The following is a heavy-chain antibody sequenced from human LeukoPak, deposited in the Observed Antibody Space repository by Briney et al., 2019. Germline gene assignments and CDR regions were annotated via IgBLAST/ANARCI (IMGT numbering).Heavy chain of an antibody. Sequence: ALVKVSCKASGYTFTSYGISWVRQAPGQGLEWMGWISAYNGNTNYAQKLQGRVTMTTDTSTSTAYMELRSLRSDDTAVYYCARAYDYVWRSYRYFSFEYWDQGTLVTVSS. D-gene: IGHD3-16*02. J-gene: IGHJ4*02. CDR3: ARAYDYVWRSYRYFSFEY. CDR1: GYTFTSYG. V-gene: IGHV1-18*01. CDR2: ISAYNGNT.